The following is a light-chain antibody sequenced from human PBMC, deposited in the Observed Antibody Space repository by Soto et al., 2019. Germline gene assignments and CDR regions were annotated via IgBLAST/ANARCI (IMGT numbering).Light chain of an antibody. J-gene: IGKJ4*01. CDR3: QQYDNVPLT. V-gene: IGKV1-33*01. CDR2: EAS. Sequence: DIQMTQSPSSLSASVGDRVTITCQASQDITNDLNWYQQKPGKAPKVLIYEASNLETGVPSRFSGSGSGTDFTITISSLQPEDIATSFCQQYDNVPLTFGGGTKVEIK. CDR1: QDITND.